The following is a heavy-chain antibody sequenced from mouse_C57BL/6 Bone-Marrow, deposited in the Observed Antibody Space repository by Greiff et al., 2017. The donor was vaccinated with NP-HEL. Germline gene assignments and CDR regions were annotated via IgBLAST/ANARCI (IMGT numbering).Heavy chain of an antibody. V-gene: IGHV1-54*01. CDR1: GYAFTNYL. CDR2: INPGSGGT. CDR3: ASSSYAMDY. D-gene: IGHD1-3*01. Sequence: QVQLQQSGAELVRPGTSVKVSCKASGYAFTNYLIAWVQQRPGQGLEWIGVINPGSGGTNYTEKFKGKATLTADKTTSTAYMQLSSLTSEDSAVYFCASSSYAMDYWGQGTSVTVSS. J-gene: IGHJ4*01.